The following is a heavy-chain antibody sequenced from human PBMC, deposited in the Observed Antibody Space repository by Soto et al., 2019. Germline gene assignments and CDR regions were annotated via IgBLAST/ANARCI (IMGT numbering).Heavy chain of an antibody. Sequence: PSETLSLTCTVSGGSISSYYWSWIRQPPGQGLVLSEYIYYRGSTIVLPSLRSRVTISVDTYKIQFTLMVSAVTAAETAVYYCSRVLGKGDGYNSGFDPWGQGTLVTVSS. CDR2: IYYRGST. J-gene: IGHJ5*02. CDR3: SRVLGKGDGYNSGFDP. V-gene: IGHV4-59*01. CDR1: GGSISSYY. D-gene: IGHD1-1*01.